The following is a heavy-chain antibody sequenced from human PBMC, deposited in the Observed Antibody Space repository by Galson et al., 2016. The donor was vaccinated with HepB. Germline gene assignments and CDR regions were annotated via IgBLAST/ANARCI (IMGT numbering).Heavy chain of an antibody. J-gene: IGHJ1*01. CDR1: GDTFSSYV. Sequence: SVKVSCKASGDTFSSYVFSWVRQAPGQGLEWMGGIIPVFGSANYAQKFRGRVTITADEPTSTAYMELSSLRSEDTAVYYCARGTASGTWYFQRWGQGTLVIVSS. CDR3: ARGTASGTWYFQR. D-gene: IGHD1-1*01. V-gene: IGHV1-69*13. CDR2: IIPVFGSA.